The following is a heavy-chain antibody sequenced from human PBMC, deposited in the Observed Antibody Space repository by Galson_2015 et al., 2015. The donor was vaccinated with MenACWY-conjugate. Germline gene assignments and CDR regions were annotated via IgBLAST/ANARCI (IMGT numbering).Heavy chain of an antibody. J-gene: IGHJ6*03. D-gene: IGHD1-26*01. CDR1: GFTVNTNY. CDR3: ARAGSENCHTPNSLSVGAKFSYYYYRDV. V-gene: IGHV3-53*01. Sequence: SLRLSCAASGFTVNTNYMTWVRQAPGKGLEWVSIIYSGGSTYYPDSVRGRFTISRDNSKNTLYLQMDSLRADDTAVYYCARAGSENCHTPNSLSVGAKFSYYYYRDVGGKGTTVPVSS. CDR2: IYSGGST.